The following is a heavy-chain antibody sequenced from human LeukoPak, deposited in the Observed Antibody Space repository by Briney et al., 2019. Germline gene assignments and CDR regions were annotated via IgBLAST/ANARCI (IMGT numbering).Heavy chain of an antibody. V-gene: IGHV1-18*01. CDR1: GYTFTIYG. CDR2: ISGYYGNT. J-gene: IGHJ4*02. CDR3: ARRGPVGGGWGFDY. D-gene: IGHD6-19*01. Sequence: ASVTVSCTASGYTFTIYGISWVRQAPGQGLEWMGWISGYYGNTDSAQNLQGRVTITRDTSTSAAYMELRSLTSDDTALYYCARRGPVGGGWGFDYWGQGTLVTVSS.